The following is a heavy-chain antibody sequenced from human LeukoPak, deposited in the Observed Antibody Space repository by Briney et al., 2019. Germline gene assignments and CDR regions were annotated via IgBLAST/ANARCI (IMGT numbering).Heavy chain of an antibody. V-gene: IGHV4-39*01. CDR2: IYYSGSA. J-gene: IGHJ4*02. CDR1: GGSISSSSYY. Sequence: SETLSLTCTVSGGSISSSSYYWGWIRQPPGKGLEWIGSIYYSGSAYYNPSLKSRVTISVDTSKNQFSLKRSSVTAADTAVYYCAGQQLRYFDWLAPGNWGQGTLVTVSS. CDR3: AGQQLRYFDWLAPGN. D-gene: IGHD3-9*01.